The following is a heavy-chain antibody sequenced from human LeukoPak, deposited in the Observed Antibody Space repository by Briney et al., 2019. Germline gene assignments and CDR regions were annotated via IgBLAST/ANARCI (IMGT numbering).Heavy chain of an antibody. CDR2: ISTSGNTI. CDR1: GFTFSSYD. D-gene: IGHD3-22*01. V-gene: IGHV3-48*03. J-gene: IGHJ4*02. CDR3: ARDSLTMIVGRQKRGLDY. Sequence: GGSLRLSCAASGFTFSSYDMNWLRQAPGKGLEWVSYISTSGNTIYYADSVKGRFTISRDNAKNSLYLQMNSLRAEDTAVYYCARDSLTMIVGRQKRGLDYWGQGTLVTVSS.